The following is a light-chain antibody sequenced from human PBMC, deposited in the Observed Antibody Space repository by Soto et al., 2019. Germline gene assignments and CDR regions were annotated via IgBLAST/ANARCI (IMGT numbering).Light chain of an antibody. J-gene: IGKJ2*01. Sequence: EFVLTQSPATLSFSPGEKPTLSCRASQSVSSYLAWYQQKPGQTPRLLIYDASNRATGIPARFSGSGSGTDFTLTISSLEPEDFAVYYCQQRSSWPRTFGQGTKLEIK. CDR2: DAS. CDR1: QSVSSY. CDR3: QQRSSWPRT. V-gene: IGKV3-11*01.